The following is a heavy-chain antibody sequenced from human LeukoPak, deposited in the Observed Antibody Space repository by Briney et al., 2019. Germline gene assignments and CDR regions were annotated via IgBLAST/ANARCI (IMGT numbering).Heavy chain of an antibody. CDR3: ARHKYSSGWPPEGAFDI. J-gene: IGHJ3*02. Sequence: SETLSLTCTVSGGSISSYYWSWIRQPPGKGLEWIGEINHSGSTYYNPSLKSRVTISVDTSKNQFSLKLSSVTAADTAVYYCARHKYSSGWPPEGAFDIWGQGTMVTVSS. D-gene: IGHD6-19*01. CDR2: INHSGST. V-gene: IGHV4-59*04. CDR1: GGSISSYY.